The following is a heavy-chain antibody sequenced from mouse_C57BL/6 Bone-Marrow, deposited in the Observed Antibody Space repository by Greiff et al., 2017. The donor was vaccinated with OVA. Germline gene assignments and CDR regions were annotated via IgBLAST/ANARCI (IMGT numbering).Heavy chain of an antibody. CDR3: ARFRARVSSY. CDR1: GYTFTSYW. Sequence: QVQLKQPGAELVKPGASVKLSCKASGYTFTSYWMHWVKQRPGQGLEWIGMIHPNSGSTNYNEKFKSKATLTVDKSSSTAYMQLSSLTSEDSAVYYCARFRARVSSYWGQGTTLTVSS. CDR2: IHPNSGST. J-gene: IGHJ2*01. V-gene: IGHV1-64*01. D-gene: IGHD3-3*01.